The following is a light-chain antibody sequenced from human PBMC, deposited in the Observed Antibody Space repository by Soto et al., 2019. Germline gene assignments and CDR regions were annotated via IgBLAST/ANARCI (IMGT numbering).Light chain of an antibody. CDR2: DVS. J-gene: IGLJ1*01. V-gene: IGLV2-14*01. Sequence: SALTQPASVSGSPGQSITISCTGTSSDVGGYNYVSWYQQHPGKAPKLMIYDVSNRPSGVSNRFSGSKSGSTASLTISGLQAEDEADYYCSSYTSSSPLYVFGTGTKVTVL. CDR3: SSYTSSSPLYV. CDR1: SSDVGGYNY.